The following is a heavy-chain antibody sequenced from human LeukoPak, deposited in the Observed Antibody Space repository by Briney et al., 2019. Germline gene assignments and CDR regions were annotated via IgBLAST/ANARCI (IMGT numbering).Heavy chain of an antibody. D-gene: IGHD2-15*01. J-gene: IGHJ4*02. Sequence: PSQTLSLTCTVSGGSISSGGYYWSWIRQHPGKGLEWIGYIYYSGGTNYNPSLKSRVTISLDTSKSQYSLKLSSVTATDTAVYYCARLGFCRGDNCLDDYWGQGTLVTVSS. V-gene: IGHV4-31*03. CDR2: IYYSGGT. CDR3: ARLGFCRGDNCLDDY. CDR1: GGSISSGGYY.